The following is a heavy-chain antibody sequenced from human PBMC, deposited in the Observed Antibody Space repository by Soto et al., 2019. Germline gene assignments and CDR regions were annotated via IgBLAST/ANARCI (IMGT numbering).Heavy chain of an antibody. J-gene: IGHJ4*02. CDR2: ISRASFT. D-gene: IGHD4-17*01. CDR1: GFTFSSYA. Sequence: EVQLLESGGGLVQPGGSLRLSCTASGFTFSSYAMSWVRQAPGKGLEWVSGISRASFTYYADSVKGRFTISRDNSKNTPYLQMNSLRVEDTAVYYCGQDGAGYGDNPEVYWGQGSLVTV. V-gene: IGHV3-23*01. CDR3: GQDGAGYGDNPEVY.